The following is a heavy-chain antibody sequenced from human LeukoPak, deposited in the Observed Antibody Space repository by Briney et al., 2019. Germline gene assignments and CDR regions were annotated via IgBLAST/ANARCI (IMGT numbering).Heavy chain of an antibody. CDR3: ARTFCSGGNCYHFDS. D-gene: IGHD2-15*01. Sequence: PSETLSLTCTVSGGSMSSSYHDWNWLRQPAGKGLEWIGRMYTSGDTTYNPSLQGRVTISLDTSKSQFSLKLSSVTAADTAVYYCARTFCSGGNCYHFDSWGQGILVTVSS. CDR2: MYTSGDT. J-gene: IGHJ4*02. CDR1: GGSMSSSYHD. V-gene: IGHV4-61*02.